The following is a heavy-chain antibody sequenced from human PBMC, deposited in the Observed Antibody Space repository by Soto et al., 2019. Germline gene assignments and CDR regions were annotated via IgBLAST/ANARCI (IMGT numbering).Heavy chain of an antibody. CDR3: ARLPRGYDFWSGYYTPSWFDP. CDR2: IYYSGST. J-gene: IGHJ5*02. V-gene: IGHV4-59*08. CDR1: GGSISSYY. Sequence: SETLSLTCTVSGGSISSYYWSWIRQPPGKGLEWIGYIYYSGSTNYNPSLKSRVTISVDTSKNQFSLKLSSVTAADTAVYYCARLPRGYDFWSGYYTPSWFDPWGQGTLVTVSS. D-gene: IGHD3-3*01.